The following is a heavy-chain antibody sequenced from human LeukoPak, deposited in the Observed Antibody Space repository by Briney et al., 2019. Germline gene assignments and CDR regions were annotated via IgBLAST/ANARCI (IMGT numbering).Heavy chain of an antibody. CDR1: GGTFSSYA. Sequence: SVKVSCKASGGTFSSYAISWVRQAPGQGLEWMGGIIPIFGTANYAQKFRGRVTITTDESTSTAYMELSSLRSEDTAVYYCAREVRDGYNLASFYYYYMDVWGKGTTVTVSS. CDR2: IIPIFGTA. J-gene: IGHJ6*03. D-gene: IGHD5-24*01. V-gene: IGHV1-69*05. CDR3: AREVRDGYNLASFYYYYMDV.